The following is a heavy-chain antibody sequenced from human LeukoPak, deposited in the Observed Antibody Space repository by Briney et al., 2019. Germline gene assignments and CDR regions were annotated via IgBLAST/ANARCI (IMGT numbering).Heavy chain of an antibody. Sequence: SETLSLTCTVSGGSVSSGSYYWSWIRQPAGKGLEWIGRIYTSGSTNYNPSLKSRVTISVDTSKNQFSLKLSSVTAADTAVYYCARDLLWFGEQGTWFDPWGQGTLVTVSS. V-gene: IGHV4-61*02. J-gene: IGHJ5*02. CDR1: GGSVSSGSYY. CDR3: ARDLLWFGEQGTWFDP. D-gene: IGHD3-10*01. CDR2: IYTSGST.